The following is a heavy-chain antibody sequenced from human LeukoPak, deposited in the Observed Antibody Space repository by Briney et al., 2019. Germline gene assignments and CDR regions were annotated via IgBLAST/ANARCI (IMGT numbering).Heavy chain of an antibody. CDR2: IYHSGGT. CDR3: ATNQWAAMDRFDY. D-gene: IGHD5-18*01. V-gene: IGHV4-4*02. J-gene: IGHJ4*02. CDR1: GGSISSSNW. Sequence: PSETLSLTCAVSGGSISSSNWWSWVRQPPGKGLEWIGEIYHSGGTNYNPSLKSRVTISVDKSKNQFSLKLSSVTAADTAVYYCATNQWAAMDRFDYWGQGTLVTVSS.